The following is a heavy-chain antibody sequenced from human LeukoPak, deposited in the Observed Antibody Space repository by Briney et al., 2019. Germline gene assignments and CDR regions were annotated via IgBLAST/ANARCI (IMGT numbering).Heavy chain of an antibody. CDR3: ARFGVDYDMGV. V-gene: IGHV4-59*01. Sequence: SETLSLTCTVSGGSISGYYWTWVRQPPGKGLEWIGQIHYSGRADYDPSLKSRITISVDTSKNQMSLKLTSVTAADTAIYYCARFGVDYDMGVWGQGTTVTVSS. CDR1: GGSISGYY. J-gene: IGHJ6*02. CDR2: IHYSGRA. D-gene: IGHD3-16*01.